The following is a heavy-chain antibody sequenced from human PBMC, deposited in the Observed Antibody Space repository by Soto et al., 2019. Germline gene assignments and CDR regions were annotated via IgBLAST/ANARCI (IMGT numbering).Heavy chain of an antibody. D-gene: IGHD3-16*01. Sequence: SETLSLTCAVYGGSFSGYYWSWILQPPGKGLEWIGEINHSGSTNYNPSLKRRVTISVDTSKNQFSLKLSSVTAADTAVYYVARCAGGYYGMDVWGQGTTVTVSS. J-gene: IGHJ6*02. CDR3: ARCAGGYYGMDV. V-gene: IGHV4-34*01. CDR2: INHSGST. CDR1: GGSFSGYY.